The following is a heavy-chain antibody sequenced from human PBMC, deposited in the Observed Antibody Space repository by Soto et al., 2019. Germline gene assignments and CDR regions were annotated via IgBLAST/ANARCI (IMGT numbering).Heavy chain of an antibody. D-gene: IGHD2-15*01. CDR1: GGTFSSYT. CDR2: IIPILGIA. J-gene: IGHJ4*02. Sequence: SVKVSCKASGGTFSSYTISWVRQAPGQGLEWMGRIIPILGIANYAQKFQGRVTITADKSTSTAYMELSSLRSEDTAVYYCALRYCCGGSCYGIDFGYSGQGTLVTVSS. CDR3: ALRYCCGGSCYGIDFGY. V-gene: IGHV1-69*02.